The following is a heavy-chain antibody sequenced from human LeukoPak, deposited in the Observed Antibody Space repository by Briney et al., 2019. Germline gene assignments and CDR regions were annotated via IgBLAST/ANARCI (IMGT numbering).Heavy chain of an antibody. CDR1: GFSFSSYA. J-gene: IGHJ6*02. Sequence: PGGSLRLSCAGSGFSFSSYAMSWVRQAPGKGLEWVSGISGGGRNTYYADSVKGRFTISRDNSKNTLYLQMNSLRAEDTAVYYCAKELEWAYYYGMDVWGQGTTVTVSS. CDR3: AKELEWAYYYGMDV. CDR2: ISGGGRNT. D-gene: IGHD1-1*01. V-gene: IGHV3-23*01.